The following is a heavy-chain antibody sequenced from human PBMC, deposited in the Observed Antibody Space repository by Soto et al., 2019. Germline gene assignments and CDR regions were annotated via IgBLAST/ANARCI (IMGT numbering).Heavy chain of an antibody. CDR3: TFWSGYYKSDY. Sequence: ASVNVSCKASGYTFTSYAMHWVRQAPGQRLEWMGWINAGNGNTKYSQKFQGRVTITRDTSASTAYMELSSLRSEDTAVYYCTFWSGYYKSDYWGQGTFVSVSS. V-gene: IGHV1-3*01. CDR2: INAGNGNT. CDR1: GYTFTSYA. D-gene: IGHD3-3*01. J-gene: IGHJ4*02.